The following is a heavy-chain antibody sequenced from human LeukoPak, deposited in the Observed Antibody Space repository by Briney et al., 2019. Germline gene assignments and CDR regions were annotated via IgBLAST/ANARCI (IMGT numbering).Heavy chain of an antibody. Sequence: TSETLSLTCTVSGGSISSYYWSWIRQPAGKGLEWIGRIYTSGSTNYNPSLKSRVTISVDTSKNQFSLKLSSVTAADTAVYYCAREGGYCSSTSCLDLFDYWGQGTLVTVSS. CDR3: AREGGYCSSTSCLDLFDY. CDR1: GGSISSYY. D-gene: IGHD2-2*01. CDR2: IYTSGST. V-gene: IGHV4-4*07. J-gene: IGHJ4*02.